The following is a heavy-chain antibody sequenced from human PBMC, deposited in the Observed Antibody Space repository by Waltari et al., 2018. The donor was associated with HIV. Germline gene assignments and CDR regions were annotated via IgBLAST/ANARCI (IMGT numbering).Heavy chain of an antibody. CDR2: INHRRNT. J-gene: IGHJ4*02. CDR1: GEPFDGYY. V-gene: IGHV4-34*01. D-gene: IGHD5-12*01. Sequence: QVQLQQWGAGLLKPSETLSLTCAVYGEPFDGYYWSWIHQPPGKRLEWMGEINHRRNTNYNPSLKSRLIMSVDASKNQFSLNLNSVTAADTGVYYCARRALWLRPVYYFDYWGQGALVTVSS. CDR3: ARRALWLRPVYYFDY.